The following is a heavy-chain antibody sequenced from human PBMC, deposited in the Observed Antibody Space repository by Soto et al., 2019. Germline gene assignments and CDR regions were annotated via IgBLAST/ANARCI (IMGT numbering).Heavy chain of an antibody. D-gene: IGHD4-17*01. V-gene: IGHV4-38-2*01. J-gene: IGHJ4*02. Sequence: PXETLSLTCGVSGYSINRGYYWCCIRQPPGKGLEWIASFHRSGTTYYNPSLKSRVTISVDTSKNQLSLRLSSVTAADTAVYYCVGDYGDTQNYFDYWGQGALVTVSS. CDR2: FHRSGTT. CDR1: GYSINRGYY. CDR3: VGDYGDTQNYFDY.